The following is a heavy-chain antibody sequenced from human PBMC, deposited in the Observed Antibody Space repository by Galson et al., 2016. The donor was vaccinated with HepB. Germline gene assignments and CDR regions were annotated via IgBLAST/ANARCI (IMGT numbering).Heavy chain of an antibody. D-gene: IGHD3-22*01. V-gene: IGHV1-18*01. CDR1: GYTFTNYG. CDR2: ISTYTGNR. CDR3: ARDEGPDYYHGSGNHLFDY. Sequence: SVKVSCKASGYTFTNYGITWVRQAPGQGLEWMGWISTYTGNRNYAQKFQGRVTMTTDTSTSTAYMELRSLRSDDTAVYYCARDEGPDYYHGSGNHLFDYWGQGTLVTVSS. J-gene: IGHJ4*02.